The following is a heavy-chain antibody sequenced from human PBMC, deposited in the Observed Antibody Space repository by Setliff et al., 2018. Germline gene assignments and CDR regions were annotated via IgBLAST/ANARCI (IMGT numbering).Heavy chain of an antibody. Sequence: ASVKVSCKASGYTFTGYYMHWVRQAPGQGLEWMGRINPNSGGTNYAQKFQGRVTMTRDTSISTAYMELSRLRSDDTVVYYCARGIEPLLPVPDYWGQGTLVTVSS. CDR1: GYTFTGYY. D-gene: IGHD3-10*01. J-gene: IGHJ4*02. V-gene: IGHV1-2*05. CDR2: INPNSGGT. CDR3: ARGIEPLLPVPDY.